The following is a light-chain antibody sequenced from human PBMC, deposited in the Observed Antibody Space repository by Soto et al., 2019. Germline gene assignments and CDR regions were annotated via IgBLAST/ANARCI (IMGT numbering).Light chain of an antibody. CDR2: GAS. CDR1: QSVSSY. J-gene: IGKJ1*01. CDR3: QQYNNWPRT. Sequence: EIAMTPSPATLSVSPGERATLSCRASQSVSSYLARYQQKPGQPPRLLIYGASTRATGIPARFSGSGSGTDFTLTISSLQSEDFAVYYCQQYNNWPRTFGQGTKVDIK. V-gene: IGKV3-15*01.